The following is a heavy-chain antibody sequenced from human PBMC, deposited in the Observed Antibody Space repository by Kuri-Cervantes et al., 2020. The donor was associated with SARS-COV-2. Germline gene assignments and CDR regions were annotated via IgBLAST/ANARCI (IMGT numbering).Heavy chain of an antibody. V-gene: IGHV1-2*02. CDR2: INPNSGGT. J-gene: IGHJ6*03. CDR1: GYTFTGYY. Sequence: ALVKVSCKASGYTFTGYYMHWVRQAPGQGLEWMGWINPNSGGTNYAQKFQGRVTMTRDTSISTAYMELSRLRSDDTAVYYCARKSIAARPSPYYYYYMDVWGKGTTVTVSS. CDR3: ARKSIAARPSPYYYYYMDV. D-gene: IGHD6-6*01.